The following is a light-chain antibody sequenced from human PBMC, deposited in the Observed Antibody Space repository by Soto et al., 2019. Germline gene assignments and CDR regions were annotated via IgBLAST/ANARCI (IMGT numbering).Light chain of an antibody. CDR2: EVS. J-gene: IGLJ3*02. Sequence: QSVLTQPASVSGSPGQSITISCTGTSSDDGGYHYVSWYQQHPGKAPKPMIYEVSNRPPGVSNCFSGSKSGNKASLTISGLQAEDEADYYCRSYTSSSTRVFSGRTQLAVL. CDR3: RSYTSSSTRV. V-gene: IGLV2-14*01. CDR1: SSDDGGYHY.